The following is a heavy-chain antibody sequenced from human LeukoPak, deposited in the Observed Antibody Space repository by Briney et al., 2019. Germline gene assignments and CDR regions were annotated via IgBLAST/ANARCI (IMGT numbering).Heavy chain of an antibody. Sequence: SEALSLTCTVSGGSISSGGYYWSWIRQHPGKGLEWIGYIYYSGSTYYNPSLKSRVTISVDTSKNQFSLKLSSVTAADTAVYYCARGIRGSGSYEPPFDYWGQGTLVTVSS. CDR1: GGSISSGGYY. J-gene: IGHJ4*02. CDR3: ARGIRGSGSYEPPFDY. D-gene: IGHD3-10*01. CDR2: IYYSGST. V-gene: IGHV4-31*03.